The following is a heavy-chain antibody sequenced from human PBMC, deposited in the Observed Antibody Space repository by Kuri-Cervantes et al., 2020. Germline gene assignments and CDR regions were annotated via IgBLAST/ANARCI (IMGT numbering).Heavy chain of an antibody. V-gene: IGHV3-33*08. Sequence: SCAASGFTFSSYGMHWVRQAPGKGLEWVAVIWYDGSNKYYADSVKGRFTISRDNSKNTLYLQMNSLRAEDTAVYYCARFYGDYVKPKIDYWGQGTLVTVSS. J-gene: IGHJ4*02. CDR3: ARFYGDYVKPKIDY. D-gene: IGHD4-17*01. CDR1: GFTFSSYG. CDR2: IWYDGSNK.